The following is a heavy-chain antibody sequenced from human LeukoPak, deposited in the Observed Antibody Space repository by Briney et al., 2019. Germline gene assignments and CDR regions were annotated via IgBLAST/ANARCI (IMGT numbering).Heavy chain of an antibody. CDR3: AKDCGSGGRCYADS. J-gene: IGHJ4*02. D-gene: IGHD2-15*01. Sequence: GGSLRLSCAASGFTFSIYKFHWVRQAPGKGLEWVPYIDSSGTSIYYADSVKGRFTISRDNSKNTLNLQMNSLRTEDTAVYYCAKDCGSGGRCYADSWGQGTLVTVSS. V-gene: IGHV3-48*01. CDR2: IDSSGTSI. CDR1: GFTFSIYK.